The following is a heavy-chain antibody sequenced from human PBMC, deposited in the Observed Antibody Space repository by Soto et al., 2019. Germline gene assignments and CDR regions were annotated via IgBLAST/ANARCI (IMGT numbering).Heavy chain of an antibody. J-gene: IGHJ4*02. D-gene: IGHD5-12*01. V-gene: IGHV3-21*01. CDR3: ARDTGIVATIVY. CDR1: GFTFSSYS. Sequence: EVQLVESGGGLVKPGGSLRLSCAASGFTFSSYSMNWVRQAPGKGLEWVSSISSSSSYIYYADSEKGRFTISRDNAKNSLYLQMNSLRAEDTAAYYCARDTGIVATIVYWGQGTLVTVSS. CDR2: ISSSSSYI.